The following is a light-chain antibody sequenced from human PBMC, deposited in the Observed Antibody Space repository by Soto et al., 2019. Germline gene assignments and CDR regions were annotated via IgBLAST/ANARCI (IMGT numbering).Light chain of an antibody. CDR2: GNT. V-gene: IGLV1-40*01. J-gene: IGLJ3*02. Sequence: QSALTQPPSVSGAAGQRVTVSCTGSSSSIGAGYPVHWYQQLPGTAPQLLIYGNTNRPSGVPDRFSGSKSGTSASLAITGLQAEDEADYYCQSYDSSLSGWVFGGGTKVTVL. CDR1: SSSIGAGYP. CDR3: QSYDSSLSGWV.